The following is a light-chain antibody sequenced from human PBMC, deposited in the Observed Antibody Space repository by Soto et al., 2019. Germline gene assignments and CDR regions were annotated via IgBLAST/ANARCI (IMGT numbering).Light chain of an antibody. V-gene: IGKV1-5*03. Sequence: DIQLAQSSSSMAASVGDTGPITFRASQDIGNWMTWYQQKPGKAPKLLIYSASTLVRGVPSRFSGSGSGTEFTLTISSLQPDDFATYYCQQYNSSWTFGQGTKVDIK. J-gene: IGKJ1*01. CDR2: SAS. CDR3: QQYNSSWT. CDR1: QDIGNW.